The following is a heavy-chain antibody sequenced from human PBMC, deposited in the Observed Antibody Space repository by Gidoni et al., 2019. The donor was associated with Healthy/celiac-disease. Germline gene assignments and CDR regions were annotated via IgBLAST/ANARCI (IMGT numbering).Heavy chain of an antibody. CDR2: VEQDGSEK. Sequence: EVQLVESGGGLVQPGGSLRLSCAASGFTFSSYWMSWVRQAPGKGLEWVANVEQDGSEKYYVDSVKGRFTISRDNAKNSLYLQMNSLRAEDTAVYYCARLSSSWYDFDYWGQGTLVTVSS. V-gene: IGHV3-7*01. J-gene: IGHJ4*02. D-gene: IGHD6-13*01. CDR3: ARLSSSWYDFDY. CDR1: GFTFSSYW.